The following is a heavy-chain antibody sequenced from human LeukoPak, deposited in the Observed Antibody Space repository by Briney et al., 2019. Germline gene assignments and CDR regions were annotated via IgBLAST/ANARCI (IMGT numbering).Heavy chain of an antibody. J-gene: IGHJ3*02. Sequence: QPGRSLRLSCAASGFTFSSYAMHWVRQAPGKGLEWVAVISYDGSNKYYADSVKGRFTISRDNSKNTLYLQMNSLRADDTAVYYCARDNYILTGYYNAFDIWGQGTLVTVSS. CDR3: ARDNYILTGYYNAFDI. D-gene: IGHD3-9*01. CDR1: GFTFSSYA. CDR2: ISYDGSNK. V-gene: IGHV3-30*01.